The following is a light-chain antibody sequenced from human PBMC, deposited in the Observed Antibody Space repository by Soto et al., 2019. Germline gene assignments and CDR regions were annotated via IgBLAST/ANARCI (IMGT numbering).Light chain of an antibody. CDR1: SSDVGSYKF. J-gene: IGLJ3*02. Sequence: QSALTQPASVSGSPGQSITISCTGSSSDVGSYKFVSWYQQYPGKAPKLIIYEGTKRPSGVFNRFSGSKSDNTASLTISGLQAEDEADYYCCSYVGSTTWVFGGGTQLTVL. CDR2: EGT. CDR3: CSYVGSTTWV. V-gene: IGLV2-23*01.